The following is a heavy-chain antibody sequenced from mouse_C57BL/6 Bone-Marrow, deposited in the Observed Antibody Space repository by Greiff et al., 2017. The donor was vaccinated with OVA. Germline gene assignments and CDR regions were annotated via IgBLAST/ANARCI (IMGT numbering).Heavy chain of an antibody. CDR1: GYTFTSYW. V-gene: IGHV1-52*01. D-gene: IGHD1-1*01. CDR3: AIPHDYGSRLYAMDY. J-gene: IGHJ4*01. Sequence: QVQLQQPGAELVRPGSSVKLSCKASGYTFTSYWMHWVKQRPIQGLEWIGNIDPSDSETHYNQKFKDKATLTVDKSSSTAYMQLSSLTSEDSAVYYGAIPHDYGSRLYAMDYWGQGTSVTVSS. CDR2: IDPSDSET.